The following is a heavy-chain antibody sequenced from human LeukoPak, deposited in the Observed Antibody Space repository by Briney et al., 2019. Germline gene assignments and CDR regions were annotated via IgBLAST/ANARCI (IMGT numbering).Heavy chain of an antibody. Sequence: PGGSLRLSCAASGFTFSSYGMHWVRQAPGKGLEWVSSIISSGSYIYYADSVKGRFTISRDNAKNSLYLQMNSLRAEDTAVYYCAREDASSWDYWGQGILVTVSS. CDR3: AREDASSWDY. J-gene: IGHJ4*02. CDR2: IISSGSYI. D-gene: IGHD6-13*01. CDR1: GFTFSSYG. V-gene: IGHV3-21*01.